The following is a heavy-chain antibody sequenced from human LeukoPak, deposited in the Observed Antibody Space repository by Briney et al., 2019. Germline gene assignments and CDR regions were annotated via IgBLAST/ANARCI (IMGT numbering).Heavy chain of an antibody. V-gene: IGHV1-46*01. CDR2: INPSGGST. CDR1: GYTFTSYY. CDR3: ASQRGFYDYVWGSYRPSYYFDY. D-gene: IGHD3-16*02. Sequence: ASVKVSCKASGYTFTSYYMHWVRQAPGQGLERMGIINPSGGSTSYAQKFQGRVTMTRDTSTSTVYMELSSLRSEDTAVYYCASQRGFYDYVWGSYRPSYYFDYWGQGTLVTVSS. J-gene: IGHJ4*02.